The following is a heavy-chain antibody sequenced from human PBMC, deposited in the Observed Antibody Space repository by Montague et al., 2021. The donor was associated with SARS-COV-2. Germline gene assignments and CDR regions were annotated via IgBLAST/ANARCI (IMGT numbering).Heavy chain of an antibody. Sequence: SLRLSCPASGFTFRTYEMNWVRQAPGKGLEWVSYISSSGSTIYYADSVKGRFNISRGNAKNSLYLQMNSLRAEDTAVYYCARDGRFGELDYWGQGTLVTVST. V-gene: IGHV3-48*03. J-gene: IGHJ4*02. D-gene: IGHD3-10*01. CDR1: GFTFRTYE. CDR3: ARDGRFGELDY. CDR2: ISSSGSTI.